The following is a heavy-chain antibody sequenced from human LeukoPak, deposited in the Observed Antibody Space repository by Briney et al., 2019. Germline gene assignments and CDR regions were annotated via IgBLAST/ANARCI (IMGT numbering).Heavy chain of an antibody. Sequence: ASVKVSCKTSGYTFTSYGISWVRQAPGQGLEWMGWISPYNGNTKYIQKFQGRVTMTTDTSTSTAYMELRSLRSDDTAVYYCARDGGIVAPEVYDYWGQGTLVTVSS. CDR1: GYTFTSYG. D-gene: IGHD1-26*01. J-gene: IGHJ4*02. CDR3: ARDGGIVAPEVYDY. V-gene: IGHV1-18*01. CDR2: ISPYNGNT.